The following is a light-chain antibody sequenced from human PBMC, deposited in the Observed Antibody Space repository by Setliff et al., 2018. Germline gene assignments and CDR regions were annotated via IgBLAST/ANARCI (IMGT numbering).Light chain of an antibody. CDR2: DVS. Sequence: QFVLTQPASVSGSPGQSITIYCIGSSSDIGAYDYVAWYQQHPGKAPKLMIYDVSHRPSGVSHRFSASKSGNTASLTISGLQAEDEADYFCSSYTNSRTVIFGGGTKVTVL. CDR3: SSYTNSRTVI. J-gene: IGLJ2*01. V-gene: IGLV2-14*03. CDR1: SSDIGAYDY.